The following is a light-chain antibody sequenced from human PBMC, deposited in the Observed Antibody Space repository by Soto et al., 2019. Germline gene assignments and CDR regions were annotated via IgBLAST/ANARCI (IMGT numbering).Light chain of an antibody. V-gene: IGKV1-9*01. CDR3: QQLNSYPAIT. Sequence: IQLTQSPSVLSASVGDGVPITCRASQGISSYLAWYQQKPGKAPKLLIYSASTLQSGVPSRFSSSGSWTEFTLTISSLQPADFATYYCQQLNSYPAITFGQGTRLEIK. CDR2: SAS. CDR1: QGISSY. J-gene: IGKJ5*01.